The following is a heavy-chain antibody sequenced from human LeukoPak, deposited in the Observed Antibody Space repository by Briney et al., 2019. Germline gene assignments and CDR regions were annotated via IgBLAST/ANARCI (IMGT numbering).Heavy chain of an antibody. CDR2: IKQDGSEK. CDR1: GFTLSSYW. V-gene: IGHV3-7*01. D-gene: IGHD3/OR15-3a*01. CDR3: AREGRFLDGYGGDY. Sequence: GGSLRLSCAAPGFTLSSYWMSWVRQAPGKGLEWVANIKQDGSEKYYVDSVKGRFTISRDNAKNSLYLQMNSLRAEDTAVYYCAREGRFLDGYGGDYWGQGTLVTVSS. J-gene: IGHJ4*02.